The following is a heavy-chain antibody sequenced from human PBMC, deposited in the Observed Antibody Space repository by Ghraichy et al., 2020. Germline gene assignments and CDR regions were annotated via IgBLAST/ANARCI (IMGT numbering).Heavy chain of an antibody. D-gene: IGHD3-3*01. CDR3: AKDITIFGVPGTFDI. J-gene: IGHJ3*02. CDR1: GFTFSSYG. V-gene: IGHV3-30*18. CDR2: ISYDGSNK. Sequence: LSLTCAASGFTFSSYGMHWVRQAPGKGLEWVAVISYDGSNKYYADSVKGRFTISRDNSKNTLYLQMNSLRAEDTAVYYCAKDITIFGVPGTFDIWGQGTMVTVSS.